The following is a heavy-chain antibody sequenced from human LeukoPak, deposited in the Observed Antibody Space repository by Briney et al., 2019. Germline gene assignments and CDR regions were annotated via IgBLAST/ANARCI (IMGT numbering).Heavy chain of an antibody. D-gene: IGHD6-6*01. V-gene: IGHV3-48*04. J-gene: IGHJ4*02. CDR3: ARDEGIAARGFDY. CDR1: GFIFSSYS. CDR2: ISSSSSTI. Sequence: GGSLRLSCAASGFIFSSYSMNWVRQAPGKGLEWVSYISSSSSTIYYADSVKGRFTISRDNAKNSLYLQMNSLRAEDTAVYYCARDEGIAARGFDYWGQGTLVTVSS.